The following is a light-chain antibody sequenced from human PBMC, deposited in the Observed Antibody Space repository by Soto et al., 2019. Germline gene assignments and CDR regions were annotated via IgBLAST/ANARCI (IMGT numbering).Light chain of an antibody. CDR2: DAS. CDR1: QSISAH. J-gene: IGKJ4*01. Sequence: EIVLTQSPATLSLSPGARATLSCRASQSISAHLAWYQQKPGQAPRLLIYDASNRATGIPARFGGSGSGTDFTLTISSLEPEDFAVYYCQQRNSWPTSLTFGGGTKVEIK. CDR3: QQRNSWPTSLT. V-gene: IGKV3-11*01.